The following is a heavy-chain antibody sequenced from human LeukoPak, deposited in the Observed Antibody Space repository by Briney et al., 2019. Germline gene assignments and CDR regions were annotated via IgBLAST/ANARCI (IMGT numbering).Heavy chain of an antibody. CDR3: ARDGLYGSGSYPLDY. CDR2: INAGNGNT. Sequence: ASVKVSCKASGYTFTSYAIHWVRQAPGQRLEWMGWINAGNGNTKYSQKFQGRVTITRDTSASTAYMELSSLRSEDTAVYYCARDGLYGSGSYPLDYWGQGTLVTVSS. CDR1: GYTFTSYA. V-gene: IGHV1-3*01. J-gene: IGHJ4*02. D-gene: IGHD3-10*01.